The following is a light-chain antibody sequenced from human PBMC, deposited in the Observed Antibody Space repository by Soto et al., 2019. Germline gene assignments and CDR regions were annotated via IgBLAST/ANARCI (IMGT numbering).Light chain of an antibody. CDR3: QQRIKWLT. CDR2: DAS. CDR1: QSVSSY. V-gene: IGKV3-11*01. Sequence: EIVLTRSPATLSLSPGERATLSCRASQSVSSYLAWYQQKPGQAPRLLIYDASNRATGIPARFSGSGSGTDFTLTISSLEPEDFAVYYCQQRIKWLTLGGGTKVEIK. J-gene: IGKJ4*01.